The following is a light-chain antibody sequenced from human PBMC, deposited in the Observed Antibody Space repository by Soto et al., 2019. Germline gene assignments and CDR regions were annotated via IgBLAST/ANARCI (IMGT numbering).Light chain of an antibody. J-gene: IGLJ3*02. CDR3: GTWDASRNWV. CDR2: DNN. CDR1: SSDIGNNY. Sequence: QSVWTQPPSVSAATGQRVAISCSGGSSDIGNNYVSWYQQFPGTAPKLLIYDNNRRPSGIPDRFSGSKSGTSATLGITGLQSGDEADYYCGTWDASRNWVFGGGTKLTVL. V-gene: IGLV1-51*01.